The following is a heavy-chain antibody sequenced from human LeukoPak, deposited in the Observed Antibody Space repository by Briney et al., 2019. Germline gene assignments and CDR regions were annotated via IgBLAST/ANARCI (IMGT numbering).Heavy chain of an antibody. CDR3: ASEIVTRNQFDH. CDR1: GGTLSSYA. D-gene: IGHD5-12*01. V-gene: IGHV1-2*02. CDR2: INPYSGGT. J-gene: IGHJ4*02. Sequence: EASVKVSCKASGGTLSSYAISWVRQAPGQGLEWMGWINPYSGGTNYAQKLQGRVTMTRDTSFSTAYMELSRLRSDDTAVYYCASEIVTRNQFDHWGQGTLVTVSS.